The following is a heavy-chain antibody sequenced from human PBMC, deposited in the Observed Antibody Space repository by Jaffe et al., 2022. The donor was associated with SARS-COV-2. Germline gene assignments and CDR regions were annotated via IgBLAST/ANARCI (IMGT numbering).Heavy chain of an antibody. CDR2: MSYSGST. CDR3: ARCDEIVTVGGVYYYMDI. Sequence: QLQLQESGPGLAKPSETLSLTCSVSGDSMSSGSYHWGWIRQSPGKGLEWIGIMSYSGSTDYNPSLKSRVSMSVDTSKNHFSLRLTSVTAADTAIYYCARCDEIVTVGGVYYYMDIWGEGTTVTVSS. V-gene: IGHV4-39*02. J-gene: IGHJ6*03. D-gene: IGHD3-9*01. CDR1: GDSMSSGSYH.